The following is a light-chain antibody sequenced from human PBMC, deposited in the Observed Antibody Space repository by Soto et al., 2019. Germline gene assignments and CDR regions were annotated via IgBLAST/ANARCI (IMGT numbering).Light chain of an antibody. CDR2: DNN. CDR1: SSNIGSDY. Sequence: QSVLTQPPSVSAAPGQKVTISCSGRSSNIGSDYVSWYQQLPGTAPKLLIYDNNKRPSGIPDRFSGSKSGTSATLGITGLQTGDEADYYCGTWDSGLSPVVFGGGTSSPS. CDR3: GTWDSGLSPVV. V-gene: IGLV1-51*01. J-gene: IGLJ2*01.